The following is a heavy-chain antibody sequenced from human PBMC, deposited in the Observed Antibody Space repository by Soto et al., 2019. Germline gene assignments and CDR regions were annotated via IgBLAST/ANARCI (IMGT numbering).Heavy chain of an antibody. Sequence: QVQLVQSGAEVKKPGASVKVSCQASGYTFTSYAMHWVRQAPGQRLEWMGWINAGNGNTKYSQKFQGRVTITRDTSASTAYMELSSLRSEDTAVYYCARDRRIAAAGTETFDYWGQGTLVTVSS. D-gene: IGHD6-13*01. J-gene: IGHJ4*02. CDR2: INAGNGNT. V-gene: IGHV1-3*01. CDR1: GYTFTSYA. CDR3: ARDRRIAAAGTETFDY.